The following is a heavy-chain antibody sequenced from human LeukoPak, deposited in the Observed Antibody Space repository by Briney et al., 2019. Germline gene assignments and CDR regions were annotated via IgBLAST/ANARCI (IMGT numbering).Heavy chain of an antibody. CDR3: ARAAFHYYYYMDV. V-gene: IGHV4-38-2*01. CDR1: GYSISSGYY. J-gene: IGHJ6*03. CDR2: IYHSGIT. D-gene: IGHD6-13*01. Sequence: SETLSLTCAVSGYSISSGYYWGWIRQSPGKGLEGIGSIYHSGITYYKPSLKSRVSISGDTPKNQFSLNLSSVTAADTAVYYCARAAFHYYYYMDVWGKGTTVTVSS.